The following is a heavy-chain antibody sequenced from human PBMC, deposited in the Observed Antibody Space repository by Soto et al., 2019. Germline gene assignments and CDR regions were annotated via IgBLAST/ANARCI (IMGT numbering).Heavy chain of an antibody. CDR1: GYSFAGYW. V-gene: IGHV5-10-1*01. J-gene: IGHJ4*02. Sequence: GESLKISCKGSGYSFAGYWITWVRQKPGKGLEWMGRIDPSDSQTCYSPSFRGHVTISVTKSITTVFLQWSSLRASDTAMYYCARQIYDSDTGPNFQYYFDSWGQGTPVTVSS. CDR3: ARQIYDSDTGPNFQYYFDS. CDR2: IDPSDSQT. D-gene: IGHD3-22*01.